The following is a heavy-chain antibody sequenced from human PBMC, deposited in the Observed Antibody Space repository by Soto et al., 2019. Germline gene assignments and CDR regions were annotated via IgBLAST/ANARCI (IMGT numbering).Heavy chain of an antibody. CDR2: IYYSGST. Sequence: SETLSLTCTVSGGSIISGDYYWSWIRQPPGKGLEWIGYIYYSGSTYYNPSLKSRVTISVDTSKNRFSLKLSSVTAADTAVYYCALTYYYDSSGYYRAFDIWGQGTMVTVSS. CDR3: ALTYYYDSSGYYRAFDI. J-gene: IGHJ3*02. CDR1: GGSIISGDYY. D-gene: IGHD3-22*01. V-gene: IGHV4-30-4*01.